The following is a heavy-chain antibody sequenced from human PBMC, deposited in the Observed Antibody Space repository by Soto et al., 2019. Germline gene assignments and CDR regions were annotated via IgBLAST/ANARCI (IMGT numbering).Heavy chain of an antibody. D-gene: IGHD4-17*01. V-gene: IGHV3-33*01. CDR2: IWYDGSNK. J-gene: IGHJ6*02. CDR1: GLTFSSYG. CDR3: AREDGDYGPYYYYGMDV. Sequence: LRLSCAASGLTFSSYGMHWVRQAPGKGLEWVAVIWYDGSNKYYADSVKGRFTISRDNSKNTLYLQMNSLRAEDTAVYYCAREDGDYGPYYYYGMDVWGPGTTVTVSS.